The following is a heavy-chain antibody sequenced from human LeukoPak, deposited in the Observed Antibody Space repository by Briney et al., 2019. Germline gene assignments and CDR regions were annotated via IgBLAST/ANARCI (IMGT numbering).Heavy chain of an antibody. Sequence: PSETLSLTCSFNGASLSGYYWSWIRQTPGQGLEWIGEINHSGSTKYNPSFKNRLTISIDRSKNHFSLTLTSATAADTAVYFCASHMAVAGTRGFDDWGPGTLVTVSS. CDR3: ASHMAVAGTRGFDD. D-gene: IGHD6-19*01. CDR1: GASLSGYY. CDR2: INHSGST. J-gene: IGHJ4*02. V-gene: IGHV4-34*01.